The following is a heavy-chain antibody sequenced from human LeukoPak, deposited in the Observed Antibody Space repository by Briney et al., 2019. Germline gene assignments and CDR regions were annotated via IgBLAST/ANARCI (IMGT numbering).Heavy chain of an antibody. J-gene: IGHJ5*02. D-gene: IGHD4-17*01. CDR2: INTNTGNP. Sequence: ASVKVSCKASGYTFTTCAMNWVRQAPGQGLEWMGWINTNTGNPTYAQGFTGRFVFSLDTSVSTAYLQITSLKAEDTAVYYCARDMTTVTTDYNWFDPWGQGTLVTVSS. CDR1: GYTFTTCA. V-gene: IGHV7-4-1*02. CDR3: ARDMTTVTTDYNWFDP.